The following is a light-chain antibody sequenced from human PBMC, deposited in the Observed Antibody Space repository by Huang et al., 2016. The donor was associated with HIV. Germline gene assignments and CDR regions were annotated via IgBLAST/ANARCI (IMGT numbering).Light chain of an antibody. V-gene: IGKV3D-11*01. CDR1: QCFYNY. J-gene: IGKJ4*01. CDR3: QRWSDWRT. CDR2: DTA. Sequence: EIVLTQSPATLSLSPGERATLSCRASQCFYNYLSWYQQKPGQATRLHIYDTARRATGIPARFSGSGPGTGLTLTISSVEREDCGVYYCQRWSDWRTFGGGTKVEIK.